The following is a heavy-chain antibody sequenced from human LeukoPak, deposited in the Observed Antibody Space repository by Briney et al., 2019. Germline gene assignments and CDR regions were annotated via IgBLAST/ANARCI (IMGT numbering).Heavy chain of an antibody. J-gene: IGHJ4*02. CDR3: ARDYGVYSDY. V-gene: IGHV3-30*01. CDR1: GFTFSGYG. D-gene: IGHD4-17*01. Sequence: GALRLSCAASGFTFSGYGMHWVRQAPGKGLEWVAFISFDGINKYYADSVKGRFTISRDNSENTLYLQMNSLRADDTAVYFCARDYGVYSDYWGQGTLVTVSS. CDR2: ISFDGINK.